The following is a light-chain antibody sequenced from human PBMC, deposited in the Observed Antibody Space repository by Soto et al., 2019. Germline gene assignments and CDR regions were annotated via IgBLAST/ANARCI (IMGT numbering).Light chain of an antibody. CDR2: ANN. CDR3: GTWDSSLSAGRV. J-gene: IGLJ3*02. CDR1: SSNIGNNY. V-gene: IGLV1-51*02. Sequence: QSVSTQPPSVSAAPGQKVTISCSGSSSNIGNNYVSWYQQLPGTAPKLLIYANNKRPSGIPDRCSGSKSGTSATLGITGLQTGDEADYYCGTWDSSLSAGRVFGGGTKLTVL.